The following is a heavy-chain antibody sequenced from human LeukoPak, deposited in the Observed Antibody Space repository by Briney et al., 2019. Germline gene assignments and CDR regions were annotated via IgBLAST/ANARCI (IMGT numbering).Heavy chain of an antibody. Sequence: GGSLRLSCAASGFTFDDYAMHWVRQAPGKGLEWVSGISWNSGSIGYADSVKGRFTISRDNAKNSLYLQMNSLRAEDTALYYCAKDIYGSGIGALRDWGQGTLVTVSS. CDR2: ISWNSGSI. J-gene: IGHJ4*02. CDR3: AKDIYGSGIGALRD. CDR1: GFTFDDYA. V-gene: IGHV3-9*01. D-gene: IGHD3-10*01.